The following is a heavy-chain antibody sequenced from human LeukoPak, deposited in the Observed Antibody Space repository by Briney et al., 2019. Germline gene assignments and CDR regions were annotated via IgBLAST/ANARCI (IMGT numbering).Heavy chain of an antibody. V-gene: IGHV4-59*01. CDR1: GGSISSYY. CDR2: IYYTGST. D-gene: IGHD1-1*01. J-gene: IGHJ4*02. Sequence: ETLSLTCTVSGGSISSYYWSWIRQPPGKGLEWIGYIYYTGSTNYNPSLRSRVTVSVDTSKNQFSLKLSSVTAADTAVYYCARDSGTLFDYWGQGTLVTVSS. CDR3: ARDSGTLFDY.